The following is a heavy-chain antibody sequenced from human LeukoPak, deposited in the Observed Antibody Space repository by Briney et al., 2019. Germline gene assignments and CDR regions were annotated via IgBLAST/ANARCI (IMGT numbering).Heavy chain of an antibody. CDR2: ISYDGSNK. V-gene: IGHV3-30*18. CDR3: AKGSLGPGPFDY. D-gene: IGHD3-16*01. CDR1: GFTFSNYA. Sequence: PGGSLRLSCAASGFTFSNYAMHWVRQAPGKGLEWVAVISYDGSNKYYADSVKGRFTISRDNSNNTLYLQMNSLRAEDTAVYYCAKGSLGPGPFDYWGQGTLVTVSS. J-gene: IGHJ4*02.